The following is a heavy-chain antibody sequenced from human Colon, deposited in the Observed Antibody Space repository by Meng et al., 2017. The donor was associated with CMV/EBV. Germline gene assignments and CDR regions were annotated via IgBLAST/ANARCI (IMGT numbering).Heavy chain of an antibody. CDR3: AKSGSPARDFDS. V-gene: IGHV3-23*01. CDR1: GFTFSSYA. CDR2: ISGSGGST. D-gene: IGHD2-15*01. J-gene: IGHJ4*02. Sequence: GESLKISCAASGFTFSSYAMSWARQAPGKGLEWVSAISGSGGSTYYADSVKGRFTISRDNSKNTLYLQMNSLRAEDTAVYYCAKSGSPARDFDSWGQGTLVTVSS.